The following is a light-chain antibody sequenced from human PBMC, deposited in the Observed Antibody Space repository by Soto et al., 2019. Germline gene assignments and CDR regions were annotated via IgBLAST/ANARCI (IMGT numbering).Light chain of an antibody. V-gene: IGKV1-39*01. J-gene: IGKJ4*01. CDR1: QSIVRN. Sequence: IQMTQSPSSLSASVGDRVTITCRASQSIVRNLNWYQQKPGKAPELLIYTASNLESGVPSRFSGSRSGTDVALTISSLQPEDSAVYYCQQGHSSPLSFGGGTKVEFK. CDR3: QQGHSSPLS. CDR2: TAS.